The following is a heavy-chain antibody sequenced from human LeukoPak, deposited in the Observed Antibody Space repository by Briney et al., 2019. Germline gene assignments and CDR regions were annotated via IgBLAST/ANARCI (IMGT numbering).Heavy chain of an antibody. CDR3: ARHYLYGAFDY. V-gene: IGHV4-38-2*01. Sequence: SETLSLTCAVSGYSISSGYYWGWIRQPPGNGLEWIGSIYHSGSTYYNPSLKSRVTISVDTSKNQFSLKLSSVTAADTAVYYCARHYLYGAFDYWGQGTLVTVSS. CDR2: IYHSGST. CDR1: GYSISSGYY. J-gene: IGHJ4*02. D-gene: IGHD2-2*02.